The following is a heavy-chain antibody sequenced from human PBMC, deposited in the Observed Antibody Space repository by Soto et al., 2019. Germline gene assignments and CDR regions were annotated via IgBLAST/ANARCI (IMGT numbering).Heavy chain of an antibody. CDR3: AREGRHSGGMRESWFDP. J-gene: IGHJ5*02. D-gene: IGHD3-10*01. CDR1: Y. Sequence: YGHWIRRVPGKGLEFIGYILYTGATYYNPSLRGRISMSVDTSKNQFSLTLRSVTAADTAIYYCAREGRHSGGMRESWFDPWGQGTQVT. CDR2: ILYTGAT. V-gene: IGHV4-31*02.